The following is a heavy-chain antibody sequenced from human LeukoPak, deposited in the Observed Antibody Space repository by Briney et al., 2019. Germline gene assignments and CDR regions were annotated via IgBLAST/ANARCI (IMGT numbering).Heavy chain of an antibody. J-gene: IGHJ4*02. CDR3: ARGGRGTIIMIVVAALDY. V-gene: IGHV3-21*01. Sequence: PGGSLRLSCAASGFTFTSYSMNWVRQAPGKGLEWVSSISSSGNYIYYADSVKGRFTISRDNAKNSLYLQMNSLRAEDRAVYYCARGGRGTIIMIVVAALDYWGQGTLVTFSS. CDR2: ISSSGNYI. CDR1: GFTFTSYS. D-gene: IGHD3-22*01.